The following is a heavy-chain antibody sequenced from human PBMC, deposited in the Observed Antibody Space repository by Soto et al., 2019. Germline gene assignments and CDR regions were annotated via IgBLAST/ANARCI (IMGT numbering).Heavy chain of an antibody. D-gene: IGHD3-10*01. CDR3: ARDFYREDSSFGEGGDY. J-gene: IGHJ4*02. CDR2: IWYDGSNK. CDR1: GFTFSSYG. V-gene: IGHV3-33*01. Sequence: QVQLVESGGGVVQPGRSLRLSCAASGFTFSSYGMHWVRQAPGKGLEWVAVIWYDGSNKYYADSVKGRFTISRDNSKNTLYLQMNSLRAEDTAVYYCARDFYREDSSFGEGGDYWGQGTLVTVSS.